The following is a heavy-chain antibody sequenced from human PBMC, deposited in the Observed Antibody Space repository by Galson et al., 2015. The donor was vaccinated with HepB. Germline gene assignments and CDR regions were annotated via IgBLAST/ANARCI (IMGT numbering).Heavy chain of an antibody. J-gene: IGHJ5*02. D-gene: IGHD3-22*01. V-gene: IGHV4-39*07. Sequence: ETLSLTCAVSGGSISSGGYYWNWIRQPPGKGLEWIGEINYSGRTTYSPSLKSRVTILIDTSKNQFSLKLRSVTAADTAVYYCARGRAQNHYESGYPARYNWFDPWGQGTLVTVSS. CDR3: ARGRAQNHYESGYPARYNWFDP. CDR2: INYSGRT. CDR1: GGSISSGGYY.